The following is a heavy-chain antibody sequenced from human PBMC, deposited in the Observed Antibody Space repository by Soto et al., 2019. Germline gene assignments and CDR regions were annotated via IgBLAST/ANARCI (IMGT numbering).Heavy chain of an antibody. CDR2: INSDGSVS. D-gene: IGHD2-15*01. J-gene: IGHJ6*03. V-gene: IGHV3-74*02. CDR1: GFTFSNYW. CDR3: ARGDCVGDTCYTLAGSFYYYMDV. Sequence: EVQLVESGGGLVQPGGSLRLSCAASGFTFSNYWMYWVRQAPGKGLEWVSRINSDGSVSSHADSVRGRLTISRDNVKNNMYLHMDNLRADDTAVYFCARGDCVGDTCYTLAGSFYYYMDVWGKGTTVTVFS.